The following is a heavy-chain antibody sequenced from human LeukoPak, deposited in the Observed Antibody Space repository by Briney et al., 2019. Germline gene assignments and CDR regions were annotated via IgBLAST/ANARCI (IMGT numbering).Heavy chain of an antibody. D-gene: IGHD3-10*01. CDR2: ISGGGSST. V-gene: IGHV3-23*01. J-gene: IGHJ4*02. CDR1: GFTFSSFV. CDR3: ARSFFYGSGSYSLYYFDY. Sequence: PGGALRLSCAASGFTFSSFVMSWVRQAPGKGLEWVSTISGGGSSTYYADSVKGRFTISRDNSKNTLHLHMISLRAEDTAVYYCARSFFYGSGSYSLYYFDYWGQGTLVTVSS.